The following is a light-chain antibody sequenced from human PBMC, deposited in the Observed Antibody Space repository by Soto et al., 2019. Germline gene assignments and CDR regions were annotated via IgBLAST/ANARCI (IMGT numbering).Light chain of an antibody. J-gene: IGKJ1*01. CDR1: QSVTSN. V-gene: IGKV3-15*01. CDR2: GAS. Sequence: EIVMTQSPATLSVSPGGRAALSCRASQSVTSNLAWYQQKPGQPPRLLIYGASTRATGIPARFSGSGSGTEFTLTISSLQSEDFAIYYCQQYNNWPPTFGQGTKV. CDR3: QQYNNWPPT.